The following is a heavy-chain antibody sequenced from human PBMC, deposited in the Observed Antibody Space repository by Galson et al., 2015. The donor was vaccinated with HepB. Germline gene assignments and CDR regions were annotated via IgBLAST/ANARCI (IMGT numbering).Heavy chain of an antibody. Sequence: SLRLSCAASGFTFSGFAVHWVRQASGKGLEWVGRIRSKANSYATAYAASVKGRFTISRDDSKNTAYLQMNSLKTEDTAVYYCTRQSIAAAGSLCPWGQGTLVTVST. CDR2: IRSKANSYAT. J-gene: IGHJ5*02. D-gene: IGHD6-13*01. CDR1: GFTFSGFA. CDR3: TRQSIAAAGSLCP. V-gene: IGHV3-73*01.